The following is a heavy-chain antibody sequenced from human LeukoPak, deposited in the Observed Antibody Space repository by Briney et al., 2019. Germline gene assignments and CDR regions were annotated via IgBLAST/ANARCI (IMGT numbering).Heavy chain of an antibody. Sequence: NPGGSLRLSCEASGFTFSSISMNWVRQAPGKGLEWVSSISPDGETTYHADSVKGRFSTSRDNAKSSLYLQMNSLRAEDTAVCYCTRDLPVPSLVRGIIIYGLIDYWGQGTLVTVSS. V-gene: IGHV3-21*06. J-gene: IGHJ4*02. CDR3: TRDLPVPSLVRGIIIYGLIDY. D-gene: IGHD3-10*01. CDR2: ISPDGETT. CDR1: GFTFSSIS.